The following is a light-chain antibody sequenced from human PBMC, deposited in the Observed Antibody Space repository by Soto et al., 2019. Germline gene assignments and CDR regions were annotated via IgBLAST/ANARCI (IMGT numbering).Light chain of an antibody. CDR2: GAS. Sequence: EIVLTQSPGTLSLSPGERATLSCRASQSVSSSYLAWYPQKPGQAPRLLIYGASSRATGIPDRFSGSGSGTDFTLTISRREPEDFAVYYCQQYGSSPRITFGQGTRLEIK. CDR1: QSVSSSY. J-gene: IGKJ5*01. V-gene: IGKV3-20*01. CDR3: QQYGSSPRIT.